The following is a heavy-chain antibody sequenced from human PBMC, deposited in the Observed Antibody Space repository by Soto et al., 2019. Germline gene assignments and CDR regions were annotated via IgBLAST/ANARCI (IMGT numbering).Heavy chain of an antibody. Sequence: QVQLVQSGTEVKKPGASVKVSCKASGYTFTNYAINWVRQAPGQGLEWMGWISAYNVNTNYAQKLQGSVTMTTDTSTTTAYMELRSLKADDTAVYYCARGRHDSILSSAEYVQRWGQGTLVTVSS. V-gene: IGHV1-18*01. CDR3: ARGRHDSILSSAEYVQR. J-gene: IGHJ1*01. D-gene: IGHD2-21*01. CDR1: GYTFTNYA. CDR2: ISAYNVNT.